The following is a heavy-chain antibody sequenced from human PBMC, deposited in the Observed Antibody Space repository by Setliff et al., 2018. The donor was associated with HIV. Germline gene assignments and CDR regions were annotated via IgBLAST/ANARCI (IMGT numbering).Heavy chain of an antibody. CDR2: MKYDGTEI. Sequence: GGSLRLSCAASGFSFRTYWMSWVRQAPGRGLEWVANMKYDGTEIYYVDAVKGRFTISRDNAKKSVFLHMNSLRGEDTAVYYCVREGEYFDTIGHYLVRRFFDLWGQGTMVTVSS. D-gene: IGHD3-9*01. CDR1: GFSFRTYW. CDR3: VREGEYFDTIGHYLVRRFFDL. J-gene: IGHJ3*01. V-gene: IGHV3-7*01.